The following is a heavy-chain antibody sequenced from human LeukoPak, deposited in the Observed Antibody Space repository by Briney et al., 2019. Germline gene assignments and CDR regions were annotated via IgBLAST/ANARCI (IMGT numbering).Heavy chain of an antibody. D-gene: IGHD3-3*01. V-gene: IGHV3-33*01. Sequence: PGRSLRLSCAASGFTFSSYGMHWVRQAPGKGLEWVAVIWYDGSNKYYADSVKGRFTISRDNSKNTLYLQMNSLRAEDTAVYYCARDRADFCSGLVGNYYYGMDVWGQGTTVTVSS. CDR3: ARDRADFCSGLVGNYYYGMDV. CDR1: GFTFSSYG. J-gene: IGHJ6*02. CDR2: IWYDGSNK.